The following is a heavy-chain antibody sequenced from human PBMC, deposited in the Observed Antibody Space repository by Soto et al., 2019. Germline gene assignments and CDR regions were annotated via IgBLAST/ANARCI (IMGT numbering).Heavy chain of an antibody. CDR3: SRPHHITSGVGDYFDY. Sequence: GGSLRLSCAASGFTFSSYAMHWVRQAPGKGLEWVAVISYDGSNKYYADSVKGRFTISRDNSKNTLYLQMNSLRAEDTAVYYCSRPHHITSGVGDYFDYWGQGTLVTVSS. D-gene: IGHD6-19*01. CDR1: GFTFSSYA. V-gene: IGHV3-30*04. J-gene: IGHJ4*02. CDR2: ISYDGSNK.